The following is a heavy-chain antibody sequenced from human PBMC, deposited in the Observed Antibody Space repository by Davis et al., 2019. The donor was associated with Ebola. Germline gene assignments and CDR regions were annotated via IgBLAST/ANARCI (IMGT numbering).Heavy chain of an antibody. Sequence: PGGSLRLSCAASGFTFSSYGMHWVRQAPGKGLEWVAVIWYDGSNKYYADSVKGRFTISRDNSKNTLYLQMNSLRAEDTAVYYCARDRPKWELAGGESGYFDYWGQGTLVTVSS. CDR1: GFTFSSYG. CDR3: ARDRPKWELAGGESGYFDY. J-gene: IGHJ4*02. D-gene: IGHD1-26*01. CDR2: IWYDGSNK. V-gene: IGHV3-33*01.